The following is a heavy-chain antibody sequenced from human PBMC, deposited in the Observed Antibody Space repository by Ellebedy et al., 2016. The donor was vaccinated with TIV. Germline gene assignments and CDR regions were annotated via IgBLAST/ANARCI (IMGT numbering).Heavy chain of an antibody. CDR3: AKSRGLPTRTDFDY. D-gene: IGHD2-2*01. J-gene: IGHJ4*02. CDR1: GFAFDDYA. V-gene: IGHV3-43*02. Sequence: GESLKISCAASGFAFDDYAMHWVRQAPGKGLEWVSLISGDGYSTYYADSVKGRFTISRDNSRDSLYLQVNSLRAEDTALYYCAKSRGLPTRTDFDYWGQGTLVTVSS. CDR2: ISGDGYST.